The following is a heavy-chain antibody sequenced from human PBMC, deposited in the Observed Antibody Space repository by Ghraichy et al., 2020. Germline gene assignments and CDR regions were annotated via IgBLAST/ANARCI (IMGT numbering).Heavy chain of an antibody. Sequence: GGSLRLSCAASGFTFSSYAMNWVRQAPGKGLEWVSAISGSGGSTYYADSVKGRFTISRDNSKNTLFLQVNSLRAEDTAVYYCAKAAIGDSGTYGVVAYWGQGTMVTVSS. CDR3: AKAAIGDSGTYGVVAY. D-gene: IGHD3-10*01. CDR2: ISGSGGST. V-gene: IGHV3-23*01. J-gene: IGHJ4*02. CDR1: GFTFSSYA.